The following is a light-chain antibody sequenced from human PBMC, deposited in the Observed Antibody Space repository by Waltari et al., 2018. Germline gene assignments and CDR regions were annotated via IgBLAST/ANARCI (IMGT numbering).Light chain of an antibody. CDR2: DAS. Sequence: EIVLTQSPGTLALSPGERATLSCRASQSVGRALAWYQQKPGQAPRLLIYDASRRTTGIPDRFRGSGSGTDFSLTISRVEPEDFAVYYCQMYVRLPVTFGQGTKVEVK. J-gene: IGKJ1*01. CDR1: QSVGRA. CDR3: QMYVRLPVT. V-gene: IGKV3-20*01.